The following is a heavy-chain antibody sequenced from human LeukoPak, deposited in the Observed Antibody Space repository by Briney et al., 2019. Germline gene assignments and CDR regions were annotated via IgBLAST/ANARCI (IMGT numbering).Heavy chain of an antibody. J-gene: IGHJ5*02. Sequence: ASVKVSCKASGYTFTGYYMHWVRQAPGQGLEWMGWINPNSGGTNYAQKFQGRVTMTRDTSISTAYMELSRLRSDDTAVYYCARGGHYETWFGELYGWFDPWGQGTLVTVSS. CDR2: INPNSGGT. CDR1: GYTFTGYY. CDR3: ARGGHYETWFGELYGWFDP. V-gene: IGHV1-2*02. D-gene: IGHD3-10*01.